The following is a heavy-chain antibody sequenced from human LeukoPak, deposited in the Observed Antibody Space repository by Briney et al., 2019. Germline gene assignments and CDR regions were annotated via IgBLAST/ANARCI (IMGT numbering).Heavy chain of an antibody. D-gene: IGHD3-22*01. J-gene: IGHJ2*01. Sequence: SETLSLTCTVSGGSISNYYWNWIRQPPGKGLEWIGHIHYSGSTNYNSSLKSRVSISVHTSKNQFSLKLSSVTGADTAVYYCARWRDYYDSSGYSYWYFDLWGRGTLVTVSA. V-gene: IGHV4-59*01. CDR3: ARWRDYYDSSGYSYWYFDL. CDR1: GGSISNYY. CDR2: IHYSGST.